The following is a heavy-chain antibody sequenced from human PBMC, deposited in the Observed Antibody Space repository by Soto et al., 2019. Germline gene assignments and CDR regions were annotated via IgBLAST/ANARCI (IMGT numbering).Heavy chain of an antibody. CDR2: ISGYNANT. Sequence: QVQLVQSGPEVKKPGASVKVSCKASGYTFTNHGISWVRQAPGQGLAWVGWISGYNANTKYAQKFQGRVTMSTDTSTNTAYMELRSLRSDDTAVYYCARDFYPLAYDFDYWGQGTLVTVSS. CDR3: ARDFYPLAYDFDY. D-gene: IGHD4-17*01. J-gene: IGHJ4*02. V-gene: IGHV1-18*04. CDR1: GYTFTNHG.